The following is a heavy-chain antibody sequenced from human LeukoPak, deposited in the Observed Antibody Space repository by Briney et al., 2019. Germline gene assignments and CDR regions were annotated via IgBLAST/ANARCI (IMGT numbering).Heavy chain of an antibody. CDR3: ARVPDRSGYYYYYMDV. CDR2: IYTSGST. D-gene: IGHD1-14*01. CDR1: GGSISSYY. J-gene: IGHJ6*03. V-gene: IGHV4-4*07. Sequence: SETLSLTCTVSGGSISSYYWSWIRQPAGKGLEWIWRIYTSGSTNYNPSLKSRVTTSVDTSKNQFSLKLSSVTAADTAVYYCARVPDRSGYYYYYMDVWGKGTTVTVSS.